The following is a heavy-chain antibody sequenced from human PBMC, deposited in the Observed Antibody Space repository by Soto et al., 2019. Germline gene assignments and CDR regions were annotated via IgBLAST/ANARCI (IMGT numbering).Heavy chain of an antibody. CDR2: IFSNDEK. CDR1: GFSLRTARMG. V-gene: IGHV2-26*01. Sequence: QVTLKASGPVLVKPTETLTLTCTVSGFSLRTARMGVSWIRPPPGKALAWLAHIFSNDEKSYSTSLKRRLTISKDTTKSQVVSTMTNMDPVVTATFYWARIGSRDGFGISYSYVMDVWGQGNTVTVSS. J-gene: IGHJ6*02. D-gene: IGHD3-10*01. CDR3: ARIGSRDGFGISYSYVMDV.